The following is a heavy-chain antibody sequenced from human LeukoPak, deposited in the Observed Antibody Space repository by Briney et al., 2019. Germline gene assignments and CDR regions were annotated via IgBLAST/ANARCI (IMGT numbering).Heavy chain of an antibody. J-gene: IGHJ4*02. V-gene: IGHV4-39*01. Sequence: PSETLSLTCTVSGGSISSSSYYWGWIRQPPGKGLEWIGSIYYSRSTYYNPSLKSRVTISVDTSKNQFTLKLSSVTAADTAVYYCARHRSYYGGIDYWGQGTLVTVSS. CDR1: GGSISSSSYY. CDR2: IYYSRST. D-gene: IGHD1-26*01. CDR3: ARHRSYYGGIDY.